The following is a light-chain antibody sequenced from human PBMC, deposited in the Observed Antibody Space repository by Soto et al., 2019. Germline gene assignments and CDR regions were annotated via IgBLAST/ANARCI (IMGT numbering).Light chain of an antibody. CDR1: SSDIGDYDY. V-gene: IGLV2-14*01. CDR3: CSYTRTSNHYF. Sequence: QSALTQPASVSGSPGQSITISCTGTSSDIGDYDYVSWYQQRPGRAPKLMIYEVRYRPSGVSNRFSGSKSGNTASLTISGLQAEDEADYYCCSYTRTSNHYFFGSGTKLNVL. CDR2: EVR. J-gene: IGLJ1*01.